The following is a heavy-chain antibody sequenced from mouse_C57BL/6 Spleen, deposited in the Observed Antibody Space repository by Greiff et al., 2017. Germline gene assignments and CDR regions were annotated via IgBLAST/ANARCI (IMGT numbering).Heavy chain of an antibody. V-gene: IGHV5-16*01. CDR1: GFTFSDYY. J-gene: IGHJ1*03. CDR2: INYDGSST. CDR3: ARVAITTVVAHWYFDV. D-gene: IGHD1-1*01. Sequence: EVKLMESEGGLVQPGSSMKLSCTASGFTFSDYYMAWVRQVPEKGLEWVANINYDGSSTYYLDSLKSRFIISRDNAKNILYLQMSSLKSEDTATYYCARVAITTVVAHWYFDVWGTGTTVTVSA.